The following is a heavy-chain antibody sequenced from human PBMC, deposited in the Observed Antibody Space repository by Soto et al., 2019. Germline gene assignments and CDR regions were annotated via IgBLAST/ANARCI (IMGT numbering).Heavy chain of an antibody. Sequence: SGPTLVNPTQTLTLTCTFSGFSLSTSGVGVGWIRQPPGKALEWLALIYWNDDKRYSPSLKSRLTITKDTSKNQVVLTMTNMDPVDTATYYCAQSHRRFLFDTWGQGTLVTVSS. CDR2: IYWNDDK. CDR1: GFSLSTSGVG. V-gene: IGHV2-5*01. J-gene: IGHJ4*02. CDR3: AQSHRRFLFDT. D-gene: IGHD3-3*01.